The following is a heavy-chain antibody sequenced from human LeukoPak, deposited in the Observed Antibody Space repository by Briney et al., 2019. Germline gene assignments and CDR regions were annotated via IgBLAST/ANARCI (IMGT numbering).Heavy chain of an antibody. CDR2: IWYDGSNK. D-gene: IGHD3-3*01. J-gene: IGHJ4*02. CDR3: AREGYSYYDFWSGYYRGEYFDY. CDR1: GFTFSSYG. V-gene: IGHV3-33*01. Sequence: GGSLRLSCAAPGFTFSSYGMHWDRQAPGKGLEWVAVIWYDGSNKYYADSVKGRFTISRDNSKNTLYLQMNSLRAEDTAVYYCAREGYSYYDFWSGYYRGEYFDYWGQGTLVTVSS.